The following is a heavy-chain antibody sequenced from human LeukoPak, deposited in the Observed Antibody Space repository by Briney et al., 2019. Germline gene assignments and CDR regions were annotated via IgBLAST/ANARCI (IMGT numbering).Heavy chain of an antibody. Sequence: PSETLSLTRAVSGGSISSGGYSWSWIRQPPGKGLEWIGYIYHSGSTYYNPSLKSRVTISVDRSKNQFSLKLSSVTAADTAVYYCARAEAVAASALSGFDYWGQGTLVTVSS. V-gene: IGHV4-30-2*01. CDR1: GGSISSGGYS. D-gene: IGHD6-19*01. CDR3: ARAEAVAASALSGFDY. CDR2: IYHSGST. J-gene: IGHJ4*02.